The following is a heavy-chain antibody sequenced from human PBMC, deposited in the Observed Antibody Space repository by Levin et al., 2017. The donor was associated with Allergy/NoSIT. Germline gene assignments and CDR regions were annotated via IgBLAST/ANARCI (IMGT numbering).Heavy chain of an antibody. D-gene: IGHD6-19*01. V-gene: IGHV5-51*01. Sequence: GESLKISCKGSGYSFSSYWIVWVRQTPGRGLEWMGIIYPGDSDTRYSPSFQGQVTMSADKSINTAYLQWRSLKASDTAMYYCARGRGAVAALNGDYWGQGTLVTVSS. CDR2: IYPGDSDT. J-gene: IGHJ4*02. CDR3: ARGRGAVAALNGDY. CDR1: GYSFSSYW.